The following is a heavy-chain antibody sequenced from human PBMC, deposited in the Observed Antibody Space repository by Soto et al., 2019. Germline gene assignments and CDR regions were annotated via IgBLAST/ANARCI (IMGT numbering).Heavy chain of an antibody. CDR3: AKEALVDTAMDTTGVDAFDI. CDR1: GFTFSSYG. V-gene: IGHV3-33*06. Sequence: QVQLVESGGGVVQPGRSLRLSCAASGFTFSSYGMHWVRQAPGKGLEWVAVIWYDGSNKYYADSVKGRFTISRDNSKITLYLQMNSLRAEDTAVYYCAKEALVDTAMDTTGVDAFDIWGQGTMVTVSS. J-gene: IGHJ3*02. CDR2: IWYDGSNK. D-gene: IGHD5-18*01.